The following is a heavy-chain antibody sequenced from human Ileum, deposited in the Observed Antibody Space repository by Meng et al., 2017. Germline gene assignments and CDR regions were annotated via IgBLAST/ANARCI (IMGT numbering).Heavy chain of an antibody. CDR1: GGSVSTSDYQ. D-gene: IGHD7-27*01. J-gene: IGHJ4*02. Sequence: LPDSGTGLVRPSETRSLICTVSGGSVSTSDYQWGWIRQHPGKGLEWIGYAGTNYNPSLKSRVTISVDTSKRQFSLKLTSVTAADTAVYYCARDHWGSLDYWGQGILVTVSS. CDR3: ARDHWGSLDY. V-gene: IGHV4-61*08. CDR2: AGT.